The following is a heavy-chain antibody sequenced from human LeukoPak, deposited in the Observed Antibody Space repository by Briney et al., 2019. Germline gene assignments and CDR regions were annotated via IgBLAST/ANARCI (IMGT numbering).Heavy chain of an antibody. CDR3: ARDISSSTRAFDI. CDR2: ITSSGSPT. V-gene: IGHV3-48*03. J-gene: IGHJ3*02. D-gene: IGHD2-15*01. Sequence: PGGSLRLSCAASGFTLSTYEMTWVRQAPGKGLEWISFITSSGSPTFYADSVKGRFTIFRDTAKNSLFLQMNNLRGEDTAVYYCARDISSSTRAFDIWAQGTMVTVS. CDR1: GFTLSTYE.